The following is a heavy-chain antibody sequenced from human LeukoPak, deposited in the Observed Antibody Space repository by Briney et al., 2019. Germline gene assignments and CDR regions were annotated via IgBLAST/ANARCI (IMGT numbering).Heavy chain of an antibody. CDR2: ISAYNGNT. CDR3: ARGIAAAADLDTLNYCYMDV. CDR1: GYTFTSYG. J-gene: IGHJ6*03. D-gene: IGHD6-13*01. Sequence: ASVKVSCKASGYTFTSYGISWVRQAPGQGLEWMGWISAYNGNTNYAQKLQGRVTMTTDTSTSTAYMELRSLRSDDTAVYYCARGIAAAADLDTLNYCYMDVWGKGTTVTVSS. V-gene: IGHV1-18*01.